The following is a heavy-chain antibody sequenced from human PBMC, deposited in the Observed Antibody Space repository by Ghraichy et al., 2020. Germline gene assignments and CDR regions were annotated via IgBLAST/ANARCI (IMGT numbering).Heavy chain of an antibody. J-gene: IGHJ5*02. Sequence: GGSLRLSCAASGFTYSSFSMSWVRQAPGKGLEWVSTISANGGSTFYADSVRGRFIISRDNSKNTLSLQMNSLRVEDTAVYFCAKDRPFPGTSITMENWFDPWGQGTLVTVSS. D-gene: IGHD3-10*01. V-gene: IGHV3-23*01. CDR3: AKDRPFPGTSITMENWFDP. CDR2: ISANGGST. CDR1: GFTYSSFS.